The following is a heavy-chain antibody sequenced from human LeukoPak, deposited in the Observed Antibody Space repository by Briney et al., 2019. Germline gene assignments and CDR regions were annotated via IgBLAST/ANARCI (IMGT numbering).Heavy chain of an antibody. Sequence: ASVKVSCKASGYTFTGYYMHWVRQAPGQGLEWMGWINPNSGGTNYAQKFQGRVTMTRDTSISTAYMELSRLRSDDTAVYYCARMRPSGYDPYLFDYWGQGTLVTVSS. CDR3: ARMRPSGYDPYLFDY. J-gene: IGHJ4*02. V-gene: IGHV1-2*02. D-gene: IGHD5-12*01. CDR2: INPNSGGT. CDR1: GYTFTGYY.